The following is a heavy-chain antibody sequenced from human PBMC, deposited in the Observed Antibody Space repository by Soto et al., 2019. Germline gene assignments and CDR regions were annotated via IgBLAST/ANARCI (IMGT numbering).Heavy chain of an antibody. J-gene: IGHJ4*02. Sequence: QLQLQESGPGLVKPSETLSLTCTVSGGSISSSSYYWGWIRQPPGKGLEWIGSIYYSGSTYYNPSLKSRVTISVDTSKNQFSLKLSSVTAADTAVYYCARLTHDYIWGSYRSGFAVDYWGQGTLVTVSS. CDR3: ARLTHDYIWGSYRSGFAVDY. CDR2: IYYSGST. CDR1: GGSISSSSYY. D-gene: IGHD3-16*02. V-gene: IGHV4-39*01.